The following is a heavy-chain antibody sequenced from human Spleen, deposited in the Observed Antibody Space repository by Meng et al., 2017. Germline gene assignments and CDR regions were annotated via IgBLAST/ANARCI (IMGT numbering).Heavy chain of an antibody. D-gene: IGHD3-16*01. V-gene: IGHV1-2*06. CDR2: INPKTGST. CDR1: GYTFSDYY. J-gene: IGHJ4*02. CDR3: KRGTQRRSAYAGDY. Sequence: ASVKVSCKASGYTFSDYYLHWVRRAPGQGPEWMGRINPKTGSTNYAQKFQGRVTVTSDTSISTAYMELSSLRSDDTAVYYCKRGTQRRSAYAGDYWGQGTMVTVSS.